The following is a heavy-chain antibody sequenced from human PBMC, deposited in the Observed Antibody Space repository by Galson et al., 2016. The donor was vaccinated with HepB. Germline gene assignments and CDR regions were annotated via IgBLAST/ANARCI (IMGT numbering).Heavy chain of an antibody. CDR3: AKGITVAAVTRCFDY. D-gene: IGHD6-19*01. CDR1: GFSFSSYS. V-gene: IGHV3-23*01. Sequence: SLRLSCAASGFSFSSYSMTWVRQAPGKGLEWVSIISSGSDHIYYADSAKGRFTISRDNSKNMVYLQMNSLRDDDTALYYCAKGITVAAVTRCFDYWGQGTPVTVSS. CDR2: ISSGSDHI. J-gene: IGHJ4*02.